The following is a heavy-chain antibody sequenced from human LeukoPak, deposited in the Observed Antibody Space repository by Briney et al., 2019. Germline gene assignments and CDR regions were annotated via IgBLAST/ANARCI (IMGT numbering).Heavy chain of an antibody. J-gene: IGHJ4*02. CDR3: ARLDILTGRYFDY. Sequence: SETLSLTCAVYGGSLSGYYWSWIRQPPGKGLEWIGEINHSGSTNYNPSLKSRVTISVDTSKNQFSLKLSSVTAADTAVYYCARLDILTGRYFDYWGQGTLVTVSS. D-gene: IGHD3-9*01. V-gene: IGHV4-34*01. CDR2: INHSGST. CDR1: GGSLSGYY.